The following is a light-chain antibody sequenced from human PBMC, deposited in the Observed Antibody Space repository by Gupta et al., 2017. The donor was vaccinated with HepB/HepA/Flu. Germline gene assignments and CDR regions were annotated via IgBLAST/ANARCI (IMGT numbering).Light chain of an antibody. V-gene: IGKV3-11*01. Sequence: EIVLTQSPATLSWSPGERATLSCRGSQSVSSYLAWYQQKPGQAPRLLIYAASNRATGIPARFSGSASGTDFTLTISILAPEDFAVYYCQRRSTWPLTFGGGTKVEIK. CDR2: AAS. CDR1: QSVSSY. CDR3: QRRSTWPLT. J-gene: IGKJ4*01.